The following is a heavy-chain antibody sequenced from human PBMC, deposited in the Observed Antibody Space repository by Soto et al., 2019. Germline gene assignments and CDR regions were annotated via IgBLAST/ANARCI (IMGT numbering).Heavy chain of an antibody. CDR3: ARSAGVILVDVLDV. V-gene: IGHV3-66*01. CDR2: VYSSGRT. CDR1: GFTVSSYY. J-gene: IGHJ3*01. D-gene: IGHD3-16*02. Sequence: EVQLVESGGGLVQPGGSLRLSCAASGFTVSSYYMSWVRQAPGKGLEWVSVVYSSGRTFYADSVKDRFTISRYSPKNTLSLQMHSLRVDDTAVYYCARSAGVILVDVLDVWGQGTVVTVSS.